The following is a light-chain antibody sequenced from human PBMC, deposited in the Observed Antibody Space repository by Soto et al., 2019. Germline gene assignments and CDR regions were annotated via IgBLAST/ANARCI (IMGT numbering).Light chain of an antibody. V-gene: IGLV1-40*01. CDR1: SSNIGAGYD. J-gene: IGLJ3*02. CDR2: GNS. CDR3: QSYDSSLSGWV. Sequence: QSVLTQPPSVSGAPGQRVTISCTGSSSNIGAGYDVHWYQQLPGTAPKLLIYGNSNRPSGVPDRFSVSKSGTSASLAITGLRAEDEADYYGQSYDSSLSGWVFGGGTKVTVL.